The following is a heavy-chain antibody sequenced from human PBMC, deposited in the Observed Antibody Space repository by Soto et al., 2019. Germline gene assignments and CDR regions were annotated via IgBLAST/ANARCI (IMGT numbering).Heavy chain of an antibody. CDR2: IYWNDDK. D-gene: IGHD6-13*01. Sequence: QITLKESGPTLVKPTQTLTLTCTFSGFSLSTSGVGVGWIRQPPGKALEWLALIYWNDDKRYSPSLKSRLTITKDTSKNQVVLTMTNMDPVDTATYYCAHTRYSSSWYGVDWCDPWGQGTLVTVSS. V-gene: IGHV2-5*01. J-gene: IGHJ5*02. CDR3: AHTRYSSSWYGVDWCDP. CDR1: GFSLSTSGVG.